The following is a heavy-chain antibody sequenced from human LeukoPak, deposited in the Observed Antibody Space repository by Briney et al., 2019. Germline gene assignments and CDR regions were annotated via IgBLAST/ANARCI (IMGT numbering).Heavy chain of an antibody. J-gene: IGHJ4*02. Sequence: GGSLRLSCAASGFTFSDYAMHWVRQAPGKGLEWVAVISYDGSNKYYADSVKGRFTISRDNSKNTLYLQMNSLRAEDTAVYYCARDLYDSSGYYYPAGFDYWGQGTLVTVSS. CDR1: GFTFSDYA. V-gene: IGHV3-30-3*01. D-gene: IGHD3-22*01. CDR2: ISYDGSNK. CDR3: ARDLYDSSGYYYPAGFDY.